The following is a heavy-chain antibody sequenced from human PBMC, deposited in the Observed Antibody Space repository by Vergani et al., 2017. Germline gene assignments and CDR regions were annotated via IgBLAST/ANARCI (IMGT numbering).Heavy chain of an antibody. CDR2: INPSGGST. CDR3: ARPRGDILPPDPRRLDY. CDR1: GYTFTNHY. V-gene: IGHV1-46*03. J-gene: IGHJ4*02. Sequence: QVLLVQSGAEVKKPGASVRVSCKTSGYTFTNHYIHWVRQAPGQGLEWMGIINPSGGSTTYAQQFQGRLTMTRDTSTSTVYMYLSNLRSEDTAVYYCARPRGDILPPDPRRLDYWGQGTLVTVSS.